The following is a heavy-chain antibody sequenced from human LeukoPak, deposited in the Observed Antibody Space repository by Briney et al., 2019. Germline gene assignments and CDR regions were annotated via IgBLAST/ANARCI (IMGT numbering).Heavy chain of an antibody. CDR3: AKPRTTGLGWAQFDY. Sequence: GGSLRLSCAASGFTFSSFAVTWVRQAPGKGLEWVSGFDGNGPNTYYADSVKGRWTISRDNSRNTLYLEMNSLRPEDTAIYYCAKPRTTGLGWAQFDYWGQGSLVTVSS. CDR2: FDGNGPNT. D-gene: IGHD2-8*02. J-gene: IGHJ4*02. CDR1: GFTFSSFA. V-gene: IGHV3-23*01.